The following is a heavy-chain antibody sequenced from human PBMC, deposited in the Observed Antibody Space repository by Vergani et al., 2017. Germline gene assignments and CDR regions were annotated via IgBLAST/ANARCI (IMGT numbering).Heavy chain of an antibody. CDR3: ARVPTYLDAFDI. Sequence: QVQLQQWGAGVVKPSGTLSLTCAVFGESFSSFYWSWIRQPPGKGLEWIGYIYYSGSTYYNPSLKSRVTISVDTSKNQFSLKLSSVTAADTAVYYCARVPTYLDAFDIWGQGTMVTVSS. CDR1: GESFSSFY. CDR2: IYYSGST. J-gene: IGHJ3*02. V-gene: IGHV4-30-4*08.